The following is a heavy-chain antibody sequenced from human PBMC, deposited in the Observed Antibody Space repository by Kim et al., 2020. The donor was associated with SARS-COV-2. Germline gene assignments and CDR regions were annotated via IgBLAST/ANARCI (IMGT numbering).Heavy chain of an antibody. CDR2: ISESRSHT. CDR1: GFTFSTYS. CDR3: TRDTEGFARTSGMDV. J-gene: IGHJ6*02. V-gene: IGHV3-21*01. Sequence: GGSLRLSCVASGFTFSTYSMNWVRQAPGKGLEWVSYISESRSHTYYADSVRGRFTISRDNAKNSLYLQMNGLTAEDTAVYSCTRDTEGFARTSGMDVWGQGTGVTVS. D-gene: IGHD3-3*01.